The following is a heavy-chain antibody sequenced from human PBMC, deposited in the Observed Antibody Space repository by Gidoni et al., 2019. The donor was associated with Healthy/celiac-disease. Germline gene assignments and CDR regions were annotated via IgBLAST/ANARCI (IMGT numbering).Heavy chain of an antibody. Sequence: EVQLLESGGGLVQPGGSLRLSCAASGFTFSSYAMSWVRQAPGKGLEWVSAISGSGGSTYYADAVKGRFTISRDNSKNTLYLQMNSLRAEDTAVYYCARRGSPMVRGVIDYWGQGTLVTVSS. D-gene: IGHD3-10*01. CDR3: ARRGSPMVRGVIDY. V-gene: IGHV3-23*01. J-gene: IGHJ4*02. CDR1: GFTFSSYA. CDR2: ISGSGGST.